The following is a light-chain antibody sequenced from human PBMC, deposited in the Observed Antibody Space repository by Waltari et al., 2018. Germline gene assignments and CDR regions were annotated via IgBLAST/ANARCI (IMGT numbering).Light chain of an antibody. CDR3: QQYGRSPWT. V-gene: IGKV3-20*01. Sequence: FVLTQPPGTLSLSPGERVILSCRASQSVNSNYLAWYQQKPGQAPRILIYDASNRATGIADRFSGSGSGTDFTLTISRLEPEDVAVYYCQQYGRSPWTFGQGTKVEIK. J-gene: IGKJ1*01. CDR2: DAS. CDR1: QSVNSNY.